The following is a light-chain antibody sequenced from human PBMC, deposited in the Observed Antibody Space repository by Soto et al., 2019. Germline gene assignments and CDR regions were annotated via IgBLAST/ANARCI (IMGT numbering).Light chain of an antibody. CDR3: QQSYSTPLT. CDR1: QTISSY. Sequence: DIQMTQSPSSLSASVGDRVAITCRASQTISSYLNWYQQKPGRAPKLLIYAASSLQSGVPSRFSGSGSGTDFTLTISSLQPEDFAAYYCQQSYSTPLTLGGATKVDXX. V-gene: IGKV1-39*01. J-gene: IGKJ4*01. CDR2: AAS.